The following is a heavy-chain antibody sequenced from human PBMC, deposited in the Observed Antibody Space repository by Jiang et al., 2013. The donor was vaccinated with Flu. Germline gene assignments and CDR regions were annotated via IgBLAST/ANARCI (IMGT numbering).Heavy chain of an antibody. CDR3: ARGAYNSGWFEENWFDP. V-gene: IGHV3-74*01. J-gene: IGHJ5*02. CDR2: INSDGSTT. CDR1: GFTFRSYL. D-gene: IGHD6-19*01. Sequence: QLVESGGGLVQPGGSLRLSCAASGFTFRSYLMHWVRQAPGKGLVWVSRINSDGSTTSYADSVKGRFTISRDNAKNTLYLQMNSVRADDTAVYYCARGAYNSGWFEENWFDPWGQGTLVTVSS.